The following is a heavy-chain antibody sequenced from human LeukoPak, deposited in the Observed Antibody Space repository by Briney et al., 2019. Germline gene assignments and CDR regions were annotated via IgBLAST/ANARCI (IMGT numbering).Heavy chain of an antibody. CDR2: INPNSGGT. D-gene: IGHD6-13*01. CDR3: ARGYSSSWYSLKPLYYFDY. V-gene: IGHV1-2*02. CDR1: GGTFSSYA. J-gene: IGHJ4*02. Sequence: GASVKVSCKASGGTFSSYAISWVRQAPGQGLEWMGWINPNSGGTNYAQKFQGRVTMTRDTSISTAYMELSRLRSDDTAVYYCARGYSSSWYSLKPLYYFDYWGQGTLVTVSS.